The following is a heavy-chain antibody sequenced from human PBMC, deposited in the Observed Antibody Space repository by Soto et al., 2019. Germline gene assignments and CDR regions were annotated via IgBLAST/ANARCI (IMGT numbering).Heavy chain of an antibody. CDR3: ANIQLLRFLEWLYAPFDY. D-gene: IGHD3-3*01. CDR1: GFTLSSYA. J-gene: IGHJ4*02. V-gene: IGHV3-23*01. CDR2: ISGSGGST. Sequence: GGSLRLSCAASGFTLSSYAMSWVRQAPGKGLEWVSAISGSGGSTYYADSVKGRFTISRDNSKNTLYLQMNSLRAEDTAVYYCANIQLLRFLEWLYAPFDYWGQGTLVTVSS.